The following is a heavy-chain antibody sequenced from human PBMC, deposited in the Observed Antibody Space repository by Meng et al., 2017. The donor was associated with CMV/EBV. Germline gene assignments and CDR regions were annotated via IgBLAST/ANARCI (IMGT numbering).Heavy chain of an antibody. CDR1: GFSLSTSGVG. V-gene: IGHV2-5*01. D-gene: IGHD3-10*01. CDR2: IYWNDDK. Sequence: SGPTLVKPTQTLTLTCTFSGFSLSTSGVGVGWIRQPPGKALEWLALIYWNDDKRYSPSLKSRLTITKDTYKNQVVLTMTNMDPVDTATYYCAHRRQHLQGRGFDYWGQGTLVTVSS. J-gene: IGHJ4*02. CDR3: AHRRQHLQGRGFDY.